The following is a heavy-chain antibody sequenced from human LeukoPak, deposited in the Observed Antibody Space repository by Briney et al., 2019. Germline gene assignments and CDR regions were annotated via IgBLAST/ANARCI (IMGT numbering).Heavy chain of an antibody. Sequence: ASVKAACRASGYTFTDYYIHGGRQAPVEGLQEMGWIITDNGGPNYAQKFQGTVTLTRATSIRTVYMDLSRLRSDDTAVFYCTREARLGNWFDPWGQGTQVTVYS. V-gene: IGHV1-2*02. J-gene: IGHJ5*02. CDR3: TREARLGNWFDP. D-gene: IGHD4-11*01. CDR1: GYTFTDYY. CDR2: IITDNGGP.